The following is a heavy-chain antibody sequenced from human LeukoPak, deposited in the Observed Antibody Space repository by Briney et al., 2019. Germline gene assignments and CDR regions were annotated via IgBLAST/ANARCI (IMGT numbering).Heavy chain of an antibody. D-gene: IGHD1-26*01. CDR3: AKDWSCDY. CDR2: ISDSGSKK. V-gene: IGHV3-23*01. Sequence: GGSLRLSCAASGFTFSSYAMTWVRQAPGKGLEWVSAISDSGSKKHYADSVKGRFTISRDNSKNTVYLQMNSLRAEDTALYYCAKDWSCDYWGQGALVTVSS. CDR1: GFTFSSYA. J-gene: IGHJ4*02.